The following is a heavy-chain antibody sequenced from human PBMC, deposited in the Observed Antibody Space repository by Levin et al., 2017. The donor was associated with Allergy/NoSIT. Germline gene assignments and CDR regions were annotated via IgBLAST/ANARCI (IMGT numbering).Heavy chain of an antibody. J-gene: IGHJ6*02. Sequence: VASVKVSCKASGYTFTGYYMHWVRQAPGQGLEWMGWINPNSGGTNYAQKFQGRVTMTRDTSISTAYMELSRLRSDDTAVYYCARDHRRAAAGTLATLGMDVWGQGTTVTVSS. CDR3: ARDHRRAAAGTLATLGMDV. CDR1: GYTFTGYY. D-gene: IGHD6-13*01. CDR2: INPNSGGT. V-gene: IGHV1-2*02.